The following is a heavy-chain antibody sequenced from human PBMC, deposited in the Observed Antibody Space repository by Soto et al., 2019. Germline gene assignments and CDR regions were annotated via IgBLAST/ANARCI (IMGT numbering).Heavy chain of an antibody. D-gene: IGHD6-13*01. Sequence: QVQLVESGGGVVQPGRSLRLSCAASGFIFSDYAMHWVRQAPGKGLEWVAVISYGGDNKYYADSVRGRFAISRDNLKNTLDLQMNSLTPEDAAVYHCAKARHSTSWYGLEADFWGKGTLVTFSS. CDR2: ISYGGDNK. CDR3: AKARHSTSWYGLEADF. J-gene: IGHJ4*02. V-gene: IGHV3-30*09. CDR1: GFIFSDYA.